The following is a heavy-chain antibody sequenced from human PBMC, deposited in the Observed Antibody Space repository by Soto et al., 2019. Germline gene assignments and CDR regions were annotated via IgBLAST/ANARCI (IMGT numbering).Heavy chain of an antibody. V-gene: IGHV1-46*01. Sequence: ASVKVSCKASGYTFTSYYMHWVRRAPGQGLEWMGIINPSGGSTSYAQKFQGRVTMTRDTSTSTVYMELSSLRSEDTAVYYCAREFIAARDYYYYGMDVWGQGTTVTVSS. J-gene: IGHJ6*02. CDR2: INPSGGST. CDR1: GYTFTSYY. D-gene: IGHD6-6*01. CDR3: AREFIAARDYYYYGMDV.